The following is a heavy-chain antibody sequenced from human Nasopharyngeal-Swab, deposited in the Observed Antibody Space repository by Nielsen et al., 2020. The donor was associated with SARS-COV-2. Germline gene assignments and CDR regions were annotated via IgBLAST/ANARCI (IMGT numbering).Heavy chain of an antibody. J-gene: IGHJ6*02. V-gene: IGHV1-69*13. CDR2: IIPIFGTA. CDR3: ARKRRGYSYYGMDV. Sequence: SVKVSCKASGGTFSSYAISWVRQAPGQGLEWMGGIIPIFGTANYAQKFQGRVTITADESTSTAYMVLSSLRSEDTAVYYCARKRRGYSYYGMDVWGQGTTVTVSS. D-gene: IGHD3-10*01. CDR1: GGTFSSYA.